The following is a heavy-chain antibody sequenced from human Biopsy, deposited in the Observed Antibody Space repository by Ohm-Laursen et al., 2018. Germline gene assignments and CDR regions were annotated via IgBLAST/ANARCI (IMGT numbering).Heavy chain of an antibody. V-gene: IGHV3-33*01. D-gene: IGHD1-26*01. Sequence: SLRLSCAASGFTFSVYAMHWVRQAPGKGLEWVSIIWYDGSNEYYADSVKGRITISRDNSKNTVFLQMSSLRAEDTGVYYCARDPIVGSKADGMDVWGQGTTVTVSS. CDR3: ARDPIVGSKADGMDV. CDR1: GFTFSVYA. J-gene: IGHJ6*02. CDR2: IWYDGSNE.